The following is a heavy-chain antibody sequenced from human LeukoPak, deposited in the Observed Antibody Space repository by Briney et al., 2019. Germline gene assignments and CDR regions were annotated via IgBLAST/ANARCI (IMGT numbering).Heavy chain of an antibody. Sequence: PSETLSLTCTVSGGSISSGDYYWSWIRQPPGKGLEWIGRIYTSGSTNYNPSLKSRVTMSVDTSKNQFSLKLSSVTAADTAVYYCARDSPPGVLDYTGRHAFDIWGQGTMVTVSS. CDR1: GGSISSGDYY. CDR2: IYTSGST. CDR3: ARDSPPGVLDYTGRHAFDI. D-gene: IGHD4/OR15-4a*01. V-gene: IGHV4-61*02. J-gene: IGHJ3*02.